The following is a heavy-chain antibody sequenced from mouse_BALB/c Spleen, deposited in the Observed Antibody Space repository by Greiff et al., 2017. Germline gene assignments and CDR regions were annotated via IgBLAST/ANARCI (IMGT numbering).Heavy chain of an antibody. Sequence: QVHVKQSGAELVRSGASVKLSCTASGFNIKDYYMHWVKQRPGQGLEWIGYINPSTGYTEYNQKFKDKATLTADKSSSTAYMQLSSLTSEDSAVYYCARKGYYAMDYWGQGTSVTVSS. V-gene: IGHV1S26*01. CDR1: GFNIKDYY. CDR3: ARKGYYAMDY. J-gene: IGHJ4*01. CDR2: INPSTGYT.